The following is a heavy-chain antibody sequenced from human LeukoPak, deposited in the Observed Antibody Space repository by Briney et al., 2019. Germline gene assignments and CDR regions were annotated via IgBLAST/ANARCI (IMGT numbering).Heavy chain of an antibody. D-gene: IGHD5-12*01. V-gene: IGHV4-59*12. Sequence: SETLSLTCTVSGDSINGFYWSWIRQPPGKGLEWIGYIYYSGSTNYNPSLKSRVIISVDTSKSQFSLKLSSVTAADTAVYYCAQARSSSGYGPLGFYWGQGTLVTVSS. J-gene: IGHJ4*02. CDR1: GDSINGFY. CDR2: IYYSGST. CDR3: AQARSSSGYGPLGFY.